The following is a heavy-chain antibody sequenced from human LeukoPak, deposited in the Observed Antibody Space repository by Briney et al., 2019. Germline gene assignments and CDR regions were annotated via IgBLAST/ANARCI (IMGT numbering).Heavy chain of an antibody. CDR2: GGNSGGT. D-gene: IGHD1-26*01. CDR3: AKNGQSGFSFDP. CDR1: GGLLNGYY. V-gene: IGHV4-34*01. J-gene: IGHJ5*02. Sequence: SETLSLTCAVYGGLLNGYYWSWIRQPPGKGLEWIGEGGNSGGTKFNPSLKSRVTISADTSKNQFSLKLSSVTAADTAVYYCAKNGQSGFSFDPRGQGTLVTVSS.